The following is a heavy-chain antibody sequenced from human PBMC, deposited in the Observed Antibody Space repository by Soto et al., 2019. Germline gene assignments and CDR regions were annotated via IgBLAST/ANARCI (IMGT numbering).Heavy chain of an antibody. CDR1: GGTFSSYA. CDR3: ARAHRPVSSSATEFDY. V-gene: IGHV1-69*13. Sequence: SVKVSCKASGGTFSSYAISWVRQAPGQGLEWMGGIILIFGTANYAQKFQGRVTITADESTSTAYMELSSLRSEDTAVYYCARAHRPVSSSATEFDYWGQGTLVTVSS. D-gene: IGHD6-6*01. CDR2: IILIFGTA. J-gene: IGHJ4*02.